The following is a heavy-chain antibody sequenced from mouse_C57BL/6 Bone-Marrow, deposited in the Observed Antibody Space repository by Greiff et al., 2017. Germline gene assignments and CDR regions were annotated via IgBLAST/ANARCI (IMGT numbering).Heavy chain of an antibody. CDR1: GYTFTSYW. Sequence: VQLQQSGTELVKPGASVKLSCKASGYTFTSYWMHWVKQRPGQGLAWIGNFNPNNDGTNYNEKFKSKDTLTVDKSSSTAYMQLSSLTSEDSAVYYCARRYDYDRSLFDYWGQGTTLTVSS. D-gene: IGHD2-4*01. V-gene: IGHV1-53*01. CDR2: FNPNNDGT. CDR3: ARRYDYDRSLFDY. J-gene: IGHJ2*01.